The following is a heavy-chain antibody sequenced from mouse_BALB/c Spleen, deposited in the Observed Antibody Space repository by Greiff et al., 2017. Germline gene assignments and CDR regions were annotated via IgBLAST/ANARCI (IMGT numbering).Heavy chain of an antibody. CDR2: ISDGGSYT. Sequence: EVKVEESGGGLVKPGGSLKLSCAASGFTFSDYYMYWVRQTPEKRLEWVATISDGGSYTYYPDSVKGRFTISRDNAKNNLYLQMSSLKSEDTAMYYCARASYYRSFDYWGQGTTLTVSS. CDR1: GFTFSDYY. CDR3: ARASYYRSFDY. V-gene: IGHV5-4*02. D-gene: IGHD2-14*01. J-gene: IGHJ2*01.